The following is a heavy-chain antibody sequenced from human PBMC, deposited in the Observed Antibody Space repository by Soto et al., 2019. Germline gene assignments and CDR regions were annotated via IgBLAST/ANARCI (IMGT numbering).Heavy chain of an antibody. Sequence: SETLSLTCAVYGGSFSGYYWSWIRQPPGKGLEWIGEINHSGSTNYNPSLKSRVTISVDTSKNQFSLKLISVTAAGTAVYYCVWNGYRFDYWGQGTLVTVSS. J-gene: IGHJ4*02. V-gene: IGHV4-34*01. D-gene: IGHD5-18*01. CDR3: VWNGYRFDY. CDR2: INHSGST. CDR1: GGSFSGYY.